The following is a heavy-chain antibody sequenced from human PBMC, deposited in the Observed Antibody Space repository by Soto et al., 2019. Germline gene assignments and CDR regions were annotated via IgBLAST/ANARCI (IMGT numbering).Heavy chain of an antibody. CDR3: ARLSRDFYYYYGMDV. Sequence: XGSLKISGKGCGYSFTSYWIGWVRQMPGKGLEWMGIIYPGDSDTRYSPSLQGQVTISADKSISAAYLQWSSLKASDTAMYYCARLSRDFYYYYGMDVWGQGTTVTVSS. J-gene: IGHJ6*02. V-gene: IGHV5-51*01. CDR2: IYPGDSDT. CDR1: GYSFTSYW.